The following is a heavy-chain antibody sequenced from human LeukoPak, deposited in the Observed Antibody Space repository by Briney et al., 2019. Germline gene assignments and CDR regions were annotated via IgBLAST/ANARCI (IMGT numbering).Heavy chain of an antibody. J-gene: IGHJ4*02. D-gene: IGHD2-8*01. CDR3: RRGCTNGVCPFDY. V-gene: IGHV4-39*01. Sequence: WVRQAPGKGLEWIGSIYYSGSTYYNPSLKSRVTISVDTSKNQFSLKLSSVTAADTAVYYCRRGCTNGVCPFDYWGQGTLVTVSS. CDR2: IYYSGST.